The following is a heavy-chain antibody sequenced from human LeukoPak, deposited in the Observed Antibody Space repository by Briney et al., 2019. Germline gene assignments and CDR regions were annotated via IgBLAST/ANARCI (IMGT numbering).Heavy chain of an antibody. V-gene: IGHV3-30*02. Sequence: GGSLRLSCAASIFSFSTFGFHWVRQAPGKGLEWVAFIPYDGSDKYYADSVKGRFTISRDNSKNTLYLQMNSLRAEDTAVYYCAKGDGSFDYWGQGTLVTVSS. CDR1: IFSFSTFG. CDR2: IPYDGSDK. CDR3: AKGDGSFDY. D-gene: IGHD3-10*01. J-gene: IGHJ4*02.